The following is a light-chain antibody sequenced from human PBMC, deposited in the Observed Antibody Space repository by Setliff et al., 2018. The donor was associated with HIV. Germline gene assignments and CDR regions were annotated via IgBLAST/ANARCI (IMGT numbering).Light chain of an antibody. CDR2: EVS. Sequence: QSVLTQPASVSGSPGQSITISCTGTSSDVGSYNFVSWYQQHPGKAPKLILYEVSKWPSGVSNHLSGSKSGNTASLTISGLQTEDEAEYYCCSYASSGSLVFGTGTKVTV. CDR3: CSYASSGSLV. J-gene: IGLJ1*01. V-gene: IGLV2-23*02. CDR1: SSDVGSYNF.